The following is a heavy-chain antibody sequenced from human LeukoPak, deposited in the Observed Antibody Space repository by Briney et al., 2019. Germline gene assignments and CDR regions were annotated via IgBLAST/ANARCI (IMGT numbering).Heavy chain of an antibody. CDR1: GGSISSYY. V-gene: IGHV4-34*01. D-gene: IGHD2/OR15-2a*01. CDR2: INHSGST. Sequence: PSETLSLTCTASGGSISSYYWSWIRQPPGKGLEWIGEINHSGSTNYNPSLKSRVTISVDTSKNQFSLKLSSVTAADTAVYYCARVFYAPGDYWGQGTLVTVSS. CDR3: ARVFYAPGDY. J-gene: IGHJ4*02.